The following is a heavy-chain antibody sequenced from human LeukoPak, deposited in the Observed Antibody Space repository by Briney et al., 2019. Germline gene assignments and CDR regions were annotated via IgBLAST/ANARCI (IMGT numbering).Heavy chain of an antibody. D-gene: IGHD3-22*01. CDR3: ARVSKDYYDSSGPDT. J-gene: IGHJ5*02. CDR2: ISAYNGNT. Sequence: ASVKVSCKASGYTFTSYGISWVRQAPGQGLEWMGWISAYNGNTNYAQKLQGRVTMTTGTSTSTAYMELRSLRSDDTAVYYCARVSKDYYDSSGPDTWGQGTLVTVSS. CDR1: GYTFTSYG. V-gene: IGHV1-18*01.